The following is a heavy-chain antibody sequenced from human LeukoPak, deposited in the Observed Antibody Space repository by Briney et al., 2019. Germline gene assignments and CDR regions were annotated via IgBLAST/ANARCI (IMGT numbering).Heavy chain of an antibody. D-gene: IGHD6-6*01. CDR2: IKQDGSEK. CDR3: ARARSIAARPGEDY. J-gene: IGHJ4*02. V-gene: IGHV3-7*01. Sequence: GGSLRLSCAASGFTFNSYWMSWVRQAPGKGLEWVANIKQDGSEKYYVDSVKGRFTISRDNAKNSLYLQMNSLRAEDTAVYYCARARSIAARPGEDYWGQGTLVTVSS. CDR1: GFTFNSYW.